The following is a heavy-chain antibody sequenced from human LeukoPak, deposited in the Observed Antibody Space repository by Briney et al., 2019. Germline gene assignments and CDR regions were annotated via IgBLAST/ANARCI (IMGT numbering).Heavy chain of an antibody. CDR1: GFTFGTHA. Sequence: GGSLRLSCAASGFTFGTHAMTWVRQAPGKGLEWVSGMSGSGDTTYYADSVKGRFTISRDNSKNTLYLQMNTLRAEDTAVYYCARASGYSGYDPFDYWGQGTLVTVSS. J-gene: IGHJ4*02. D-gene: IGHD5-12*01. CDR2: MSGSGDTT. CDR3: ARASGYSGYDPFDY. V-gene: IGHV3-23*01.